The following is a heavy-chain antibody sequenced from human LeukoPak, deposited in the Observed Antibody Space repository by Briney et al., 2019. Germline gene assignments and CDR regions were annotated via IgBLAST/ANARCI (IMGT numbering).Heavy chain of an antibody. CDR1: GYSISNGYY. J-gene: IGHJ6*02. Sequence: SETLSLTCTVSGYSISNGYYWGWIRQPPGKGLEWIGSIYHRGTTYYNPSLKSRVTISVDTSKNQFSLKLSSVTAADTAVYYCASRVATIPLYYYYGMDVWGQGTTVTVSS. CDR2: IYHRGTT. D-gene: IGHD5-12*01. V-gene: IGHV4-38-2*02. CDR3: ASRVATIPLYYYYGMDV.